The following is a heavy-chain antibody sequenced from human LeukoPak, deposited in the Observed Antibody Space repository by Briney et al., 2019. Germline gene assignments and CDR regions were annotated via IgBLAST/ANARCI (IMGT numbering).Heavy chain of an antibody. J-gene: IGHJ4*02. Sequence: GGSLRLSCAASGFTFSSDAISWVRQAPGKGLEWVSAISGSGTNTYYADSVKGRFTISRDNSKNTLYLQMNSLRAEDTAVYYCAKGPYLYYFDCWGQGTLVTVSS. V-gene: IGHV3-23*01. CDR2: ISGSGTNT. CDR1: GFTFSSDA. CDR3: AKGPYLYYFDC.